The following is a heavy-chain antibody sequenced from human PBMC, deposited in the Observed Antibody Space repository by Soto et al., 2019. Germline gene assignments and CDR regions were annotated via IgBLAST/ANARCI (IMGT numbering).Heavy chain of an antibody. V-gene: IGHV4-30-4*01. CDR2: IYYTGIP. D-gene: IGHD2-2*01. CDR3: ARITLSFERTSCHPDAFDV. CDR1: GGSISSGDYY. J-gene: IGHJ3*01. Sequence: QVQLQESGPGLVKPSETLSLTCAVSGGSISSGDYYWSWIRQPPGKGLEWIGYIYYTGIPYHNPARKRRLSLSIDTSKNQFSLSLKSVTAADTAVYYCARITLSFERTSCHPDAFDVWGQGKVVTVSS.